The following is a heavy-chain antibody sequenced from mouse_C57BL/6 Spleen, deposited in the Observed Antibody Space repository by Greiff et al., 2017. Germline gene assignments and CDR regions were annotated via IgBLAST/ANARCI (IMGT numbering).Heavy chain of an antibody. CDR2: IYPGDGDT. CDR1: GYAFSSYW. Sequence: QVQLKQSGAELVKPGASVKISCKASGYAFSSYWMNWVKQRPGKGLEWIGQIYPGDGDTNYNGKFKGKATLTADKSSSTAYMQLSSLTYEDSAVYICARRGTYWYFDVWGTGTTVTDSS. D-gene: IGHD3-3*01. CDR3: ARRGTYWYFDV. J-gene: IGHJ1*03. V-gene: IGHV1-80*01.